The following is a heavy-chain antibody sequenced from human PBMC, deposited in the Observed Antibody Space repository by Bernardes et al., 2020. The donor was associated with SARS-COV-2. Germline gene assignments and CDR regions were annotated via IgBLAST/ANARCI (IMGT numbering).Heavy chain of an antibody. J-gene: IGHJ3*01. CDR2: INSDGSST. Sequence: GGSLRLSCAASGFTFSTYWMHWVRRVPGKGLVWVSRINSDGSSTTYADSVKGRFTISRDNAQKTLFLQMSSLRVEDTAVYYCARDPDYSSSDDAFDLWGQGTMGTVSS. CDR3: ARDPDYSSSDDAFDL. V-gene: IGHV3-74*01. CDR1: GFTFSTYW. D-gene: IGHD6-6*01.